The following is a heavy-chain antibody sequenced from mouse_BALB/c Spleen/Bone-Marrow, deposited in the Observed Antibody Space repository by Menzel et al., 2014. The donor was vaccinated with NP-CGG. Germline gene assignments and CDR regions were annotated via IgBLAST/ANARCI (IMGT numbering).Heavy chain of an antibody. J-gene: IGHJ2*01. D-gene: IGHD1-1*01. CDR1: GYTFTSYW. V-gene: IGHV1S81*02. CDR3: APYYYGSLDY. CDR2: INPSNGRT. Sequence: QVQLKESGAELVRPGASVKLSCKASGYTFTSYWMHWVKQRPGQGLEWIGEINPSNGRTNYNEKFKSKATLTVDKSSSTAYMQLSSLTSEDSAVYYCAPYYYGSLDYWGQGTTLTVSP.